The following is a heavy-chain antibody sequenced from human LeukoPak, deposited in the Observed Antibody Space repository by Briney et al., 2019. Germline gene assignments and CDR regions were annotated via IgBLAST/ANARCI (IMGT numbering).Heavy chain of an antibody. D-gene: IGHD6-13*01. CDR2: ISGSGSST. CDR1: GFTFSSFA. Sequence: GGSLRLSCAASGFTFSSFAMNWVRQAPGEGLEWVSAISGSGSSTYYADSVKGRFTISRDNSKNTLYLQMNSLRVEDTAVYYCAKDGGGESSSWYYWGQGSLVTVSS. V-gene: IGHV3-23*01. CDR3: AKDGGGESSSWYY. J-gene: IGHJ4*02.